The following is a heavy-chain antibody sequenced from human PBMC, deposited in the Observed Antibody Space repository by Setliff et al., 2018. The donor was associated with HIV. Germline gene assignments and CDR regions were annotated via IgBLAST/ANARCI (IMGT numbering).Heavy chain of an antibody. CDR3: ARVRPAPGAPLDY. V-gene: IGHV1-46*04. D-gene: IGHD1-1*01. Sequence: ASVKVSCKPSGYNFSPYRIHWVRQAPGQGLEWSGIIDPGSGAATYAQKLQGRITMTRDTSTTTVYMHLNSLTSDDSAVYFCARVRPAPGAPLDYWRQGTLGTVSS. J-gene: IGHJ4*02. CDR1: GYNFSPYR. CDR2: IDPGSGAA.